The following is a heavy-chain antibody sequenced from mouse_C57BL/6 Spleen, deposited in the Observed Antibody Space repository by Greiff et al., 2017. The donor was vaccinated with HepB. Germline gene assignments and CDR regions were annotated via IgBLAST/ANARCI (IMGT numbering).Heavy chain of an antibody. Sequence: VKLMESGPGLVQPSQSLSITCTVSGFSLTSYGVHWVRQSPGKGLEWLGVIWRGGSTDYNAAFMSRLSITKDNSKSQVFFKMNSLQADDTAIYYCARLAYYSNYEAMDYWGQGTSVTVSS. CDR3: ARLAYYSNYEAMDY. V-gene: IGHV2-5*01. J-gene: IGHJ4*01. CDR2: IWRGGST. CDR1: GFSLTSYG. D-gene: IGHD2-5*01.